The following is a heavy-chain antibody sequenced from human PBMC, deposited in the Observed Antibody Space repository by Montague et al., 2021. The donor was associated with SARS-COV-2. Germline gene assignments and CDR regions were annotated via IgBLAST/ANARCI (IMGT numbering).Heavy chain of an antibody. V-gene: IGHV4-59*12. CDR1: GGSISSYY. CDR2: IYYNGST. CDR3: ARDYGDYGSGYYYGMDV. D-gene: IGHD4-17*01. Sequence: SETLSLTCTVSGGSISSYYWSWIRQPPGKGLEWIGSIYYNGSTYYNPSLKSRVTISVDTSKNQFSLKLSSVTAADTAVYYCARDYGDYGSGYYYGMDVWGQGTTVTVSS. J-gene: IGHJ6*02.